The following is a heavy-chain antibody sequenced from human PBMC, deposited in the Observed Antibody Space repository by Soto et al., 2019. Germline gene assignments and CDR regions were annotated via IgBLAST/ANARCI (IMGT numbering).Heavy chain of an antibody. CDR2: TYYRSKWYN. J-gene: IGHJ6*03. Sequence: LSLTCAISGGSVSSNSAAWNWIRQSPSRGLEWLGRTYYRSKWYNDYAVSVKSRITINPDTSKNQFSLQLNSVTPEDTAVYYCPTRELRFLAWLSPAPYSYCMDVWGKGTTVTASS. V-gene: IGHV6-1*01. CDR1: GGSVSSNSAA. CDR3: PTRELRFLAWLSPAPYSYCMDV. D-gene: IGHD3-3*01.